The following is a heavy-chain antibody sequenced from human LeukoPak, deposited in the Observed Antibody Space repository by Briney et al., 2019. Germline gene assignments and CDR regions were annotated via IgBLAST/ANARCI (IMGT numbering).Heavy chain of an antibody. CDR3: ARGPLVRGENWFDP. CDR2: IYTTGST. Sequence: SETLSLTCTVSHGSISSSYWSWVRQPAGKGLEWIGRIYTTGSTNYNPSLKSRLATSVDTSKNQFSLKLSSVTAADTAVYYCARGPLVRGENWFDPWGQGTLVTVSS. D-gene: IGHD3-10*01. CDR1: HGSISSSY. J-gene: IGHJ5*02. V-gene: IGHV4-4*07.